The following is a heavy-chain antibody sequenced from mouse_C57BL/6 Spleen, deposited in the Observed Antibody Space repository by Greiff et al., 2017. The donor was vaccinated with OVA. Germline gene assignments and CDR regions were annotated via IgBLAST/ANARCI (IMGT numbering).Heavy chain of an antibody. J-gene: IGHJ4*01. CDR2: IDPSDSYT. CDR3: AIIYYDYDKRAMDY. CDR1: GYTFTSYW. V-gene: IGHV1-69*01. Sequence: VQLQQPGAELVMPGASVKLSCKASGYTFTSYWMHWVKQRPGQGLEWIGEIDPSDSYTNYNQKFKGKSTLTVDKSSSTAYMQLSSLTSEDSAVYYCAIIYYDYDKRAMDYWGQGTSVTVSS. D-gene: IGHD2-4*01.